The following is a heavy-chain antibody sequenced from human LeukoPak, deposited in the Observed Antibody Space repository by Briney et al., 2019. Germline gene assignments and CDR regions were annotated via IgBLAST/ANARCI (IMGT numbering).Heavy chain of an antibody. V-gene: IGHV4-34*01. CDR2: INHSGST. J-gene: IGHJ4*02. CDR3: ARGGRVTMVRGVPSY. Sequence: SETLSLTCAVYGGSFSGYYWSWIRQPPGKGLEWIGEINHSGSTNYNPSLKSRVTISVDTSKNQFSLKLSSVTAADTAVYYCARGGRVTMVRGVPSYWGQGTLVTVSS. CDR1: GGSFSGYY. D-gene: IGHD3-10*01.